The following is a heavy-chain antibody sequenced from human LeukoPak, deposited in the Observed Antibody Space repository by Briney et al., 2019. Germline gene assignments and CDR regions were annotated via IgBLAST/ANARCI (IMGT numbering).Heavy chain of an antibody. Sequence: GGSLRLSCAASGFTFSSYAMSWVRQAPGKGLEWVSAISGSGGSTYYADSVKGRFTISRDNSKNTLFLQTNSQRAEDTAVYYCAKNLYCGGGSCYPSALGMDVWGQGTTVTVSS. CDR2: ISGSGGST. J-gene: IGHJ6*02. CDR1: GFTFSSYA. D-gene: IGHD2-15*01. V-gene: IGHV3-23*01. CDR3: AKNLYCGGGSCYPSALGMDV.